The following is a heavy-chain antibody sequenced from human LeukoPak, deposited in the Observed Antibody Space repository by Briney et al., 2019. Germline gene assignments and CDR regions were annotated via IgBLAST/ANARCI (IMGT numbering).Heavy chain of an antibody. CDR3: AKDFTFGGVIPHAFDM. V-gene: IGHV3-74*01. J-gene: IGHJ3*02. CDR1: GFIFSDYW. D-gene: IGHD3-16*02. CDR2: IKSDGSST. Sequence: GGSLRLSCAASGFIFSDYWMHWVRQGPGKGLVWVSRIKSDGSSTSYAESVKGRFTISRDNAKNTVYVHMNSLRAEDTAVYYCAKDFTFGGVIPHAFDMWGQGTMVTVSS.